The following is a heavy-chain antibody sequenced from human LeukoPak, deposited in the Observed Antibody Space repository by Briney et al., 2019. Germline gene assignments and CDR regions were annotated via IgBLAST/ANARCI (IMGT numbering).Heavy chain of an antibody. CDR2: IYYSGST. J-gene: IGHJ4*02. V-gene: IGHV4-39*07. Sequence: SETLSLTCTVSGGSISSYYWGWIRQPPGKGLEWIGSIYYSGSTYYNPSLKSRVTISVDTSKNQFSLKLSSVTAADTAVYYCASHYPVVSFDYWGQGTLVTVSS. D-gene: IGHD5/OR15-5a*01. CDR1: GGSISSYY. CDR3: ASHYPVVSFDY.